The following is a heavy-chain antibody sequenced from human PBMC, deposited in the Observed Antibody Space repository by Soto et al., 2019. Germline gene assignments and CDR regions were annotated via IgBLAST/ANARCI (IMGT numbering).Heavy chain of an antibody. J-gene: IGHJ4*02. CDR1: GDSVSGGSYH. Sequence: SETLSLTCTVSGDSVSGGSYHWSWIRQPPGKGLEWIGYMHYTGSSSYNPSLKSRVTISVDASRNQFSLKLNSVTVADTAVYYCAREGEWLGPFDFWGQGTVVTVSS. CDR3: AREGEWLGPFDF. CDR2: MHYTGSS. V-gene: IGHV4-61*01. D-gene: IGHD6-19*01.